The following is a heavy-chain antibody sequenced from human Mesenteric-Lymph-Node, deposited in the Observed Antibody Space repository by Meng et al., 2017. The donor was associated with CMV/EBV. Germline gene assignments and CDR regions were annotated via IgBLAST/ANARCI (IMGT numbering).Heavy chain of an antibody. V-gene: IGHV2-5*02. CDR1: LSSTTSGVG. Sequence: LSSTTSGVGVGWVRQPPGKALEWLVVIYWDGDKRYSPSLKSRVSITKDTSKNQVVLTMTNMDPGDTATYYCAHRISYYGQWNYASFDYWGQGALVTVSS. J-gene: IGHJ4*02. CDR2: IYWDGDK. D-gene: IGHD1-7*01. CDR3: AHRISYYGQWNYASFDY.